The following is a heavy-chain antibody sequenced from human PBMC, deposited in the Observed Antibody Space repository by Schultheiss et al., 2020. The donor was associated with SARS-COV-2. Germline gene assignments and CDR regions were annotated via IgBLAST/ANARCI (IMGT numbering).Heavy chain of an antibody. CDR1: GFTFDDYA. D-gene: IGHD3-16*01. CDR3: ARAGEGRYYYYGMDV. V-gene: IGHV3-9*01. CDR2: ISWNSGSI. J-gene: IGHJ6*02. Sequence: SCAASGFTFDDYAMHWVRQAPGKGLEWVSGISWNSGSIGYADSVKGRFTISRDNAKNSLYLQMNSLRAEDTAVYYCARAGEGRYYYYGMDVWGQGTTVTVSS.